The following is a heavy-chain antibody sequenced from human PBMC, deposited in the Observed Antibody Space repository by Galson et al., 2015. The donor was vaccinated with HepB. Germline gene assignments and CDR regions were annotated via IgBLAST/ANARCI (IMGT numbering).Heavy chain of an antibody. CDR2: IYPPDSDT. Sequence: QSGAEVKKPGESLKISCKGSGYSFPTYWIGWVRQMPGKGLEWMGIIYPPDSDTKYSPSFQGHVTISVDKSISTAYLQWNSLQVSDTVMYYCARHSGSPTYFDYWGQGTLVTVSS. D-gene: IGHD1-26*01. J-gene: IGHJ4*02. CDR3: ARHSGSPTYFDY. V-gene: IGHV5-51*01. CDR1: GYSFPTYW.